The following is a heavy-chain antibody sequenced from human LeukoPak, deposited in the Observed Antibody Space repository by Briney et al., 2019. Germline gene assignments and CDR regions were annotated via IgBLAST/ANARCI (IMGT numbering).Heavy chain of an antibody. CDR1: GFTFSSYA. CDR2: ISGSGGST. V-gene: IGHV3-23*01. Sequence: PGGSLRLSCAASGFTFSSYAMSWVRQAPGKGLEWVSAISGSGGSTYHADSVKGRFTISRDNSKNTLYLQMNSLRAEDTAVYYCAKDRPDRITIFGVVTKYYFDYWGQGTLVTVSS. CDR3: AKDRPDRITIFGVVTKYYFDY. J-gene: IGHJ4*02. D-gene: IGHD3-3*01.